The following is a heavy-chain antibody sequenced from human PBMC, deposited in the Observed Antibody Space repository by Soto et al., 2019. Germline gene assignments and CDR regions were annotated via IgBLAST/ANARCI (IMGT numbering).Heavy chain of an antibody. D-gene: IGHD3-3*01. CDR1: GYSFTSYW. CDR2: IDPSDSYT. Sequence: PKISCKGSGYSFTSYWISWGRQTPGKGLEWMGRIDPSDSYTNYSPSFQGHVTISADKSISTAYLQWSSLKASDTAMYYCARLYYDFWSGFNYYYYGMDVWGQGTTVTVSS. CDR3: ARLYYDFWSGFNYYYYGMDV. V-gene: IGHV5-10-1*01. J-gene: IGHJ6*02.